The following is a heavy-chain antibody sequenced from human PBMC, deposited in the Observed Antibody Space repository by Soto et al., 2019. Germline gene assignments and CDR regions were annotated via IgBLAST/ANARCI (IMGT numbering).Heavy chain of an antibody. CDR2: ISDAAGSA. CDR1: GFTFSSYA. Sequence: VGSLRLSCVGSGFTFSSYAMSWVRQVPGKGLEWVSSISDAAGSAYYVDSVKGRFTISRDNSKKTLYLQMNSLRAEGSAVYYCARPYGGKIGDAPDLWGPGTMVTVSS. D-gene: IGHD4-17*01. CDR3: ARPYGGKIGDAPDL. V-gene: IGHV3-23*01. J-gene: IGHJ3*01.